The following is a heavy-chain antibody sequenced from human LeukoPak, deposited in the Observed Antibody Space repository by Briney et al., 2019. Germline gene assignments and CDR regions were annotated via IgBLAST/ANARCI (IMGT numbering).Heavy chain of an antibody. CDR3: ARARLELSRWFDP. V-gene: IGHV4-59*01. CDR2: IHYTGTA. CDR1: SGSITSYY. J-gene: IGHJ5*02. Sequence: PSETLSLTCTVSSGSITSYYWKWIRQSPGKGLEYIGHIHYTGTADYNPSLKSRVTMSVDTSKNQFSLRLMSVTASDTAVYFCARARLELSRWFDPWGQGTLVTVSS. D-gene: IGHD1-7*01.